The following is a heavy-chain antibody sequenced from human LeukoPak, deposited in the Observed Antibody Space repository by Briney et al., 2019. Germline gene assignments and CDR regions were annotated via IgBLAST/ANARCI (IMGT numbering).Heavy chain of an antibody. Sequence: PSETLSLTCTVSGASLSVSGRNWGWVRQPPGKGLEWIASIYYSGSTYYSPSLESRVTMSVDTSKNQFSLKLSSVTAADTAVYYCARVEETHCSGGSCYYFDYWGQGTLVTVSS. D-gene: IGHD2-15*01. J-gene: IGHJ4*02. V-gene: IGHV4-39*01. CDR3: ARVEETHCSGGSCYYFDY. CDR1: GASLSVSGRN. CDR2: IYYSGST.